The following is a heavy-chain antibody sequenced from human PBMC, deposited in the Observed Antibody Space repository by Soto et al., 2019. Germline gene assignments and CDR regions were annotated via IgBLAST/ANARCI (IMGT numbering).Heavy chain of an antibody. Sequence: SETLSLTVAVSGYSISSGYYGGWIRQLPGKGLEWIGSISHSGSTYYNQSLKSRVTISGDTSKKQFSLKLTSVTAADTAVYYCAILRAWGDSPGPFDLWGQGTLVTVSS. CDR3: AILRAWGDSPGPFDL. CDR1: GYSISSGYY. CDR2: ISHSGST. V-gene: IGHV4-38-2*01. J-gene: IGHJ4*02. D-gene: IGHD6-13*01.